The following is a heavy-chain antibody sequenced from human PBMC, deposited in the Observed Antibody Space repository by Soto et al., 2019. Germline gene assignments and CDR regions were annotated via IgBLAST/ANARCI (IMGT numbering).Heavy chain of an antibody. J-gene: IGHJ4*02. CDR2: INSDGSST. CDR3: VRTSLVVAAATREDY. Sequence: EVQLVESGGGLVQPGGSLRLSCAASGFTFRSYWMHWVRQAPGKGLVWVSRINSDGSSTSYADSVKGRFTISRDNANKTLYLQMNSLRAEATAVYYCVRTSLVVAAATREDYWGQGPLVPVSS. V-gene: IGHV3-74*01. D-gene: IGHD2-15*01. CDR1: GFTFRSYW.